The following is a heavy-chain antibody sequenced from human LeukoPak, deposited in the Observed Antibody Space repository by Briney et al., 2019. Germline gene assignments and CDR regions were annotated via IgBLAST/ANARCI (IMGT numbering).Heavy chain of an antibody. CDR1: GFTFSSYW. V-gene: IGHV3-7*01. CDR3: ARSRRKTYYYGSGSGYFDY. Sequence: PGGSLRLSCAASGFTFSSYWMSWVRQAPGKGLEWVANIKQDGSEKYYVDSVKGRFTISRDNAKNSLYLQMNSLRAEDTAVYYCARSRRKTYYYGSGSGYFDYWGQGTLVTVSS. CDR2: IKQDGSEK. J-gene: IGHJ4*02. D-gene: IGHD3-10*01.